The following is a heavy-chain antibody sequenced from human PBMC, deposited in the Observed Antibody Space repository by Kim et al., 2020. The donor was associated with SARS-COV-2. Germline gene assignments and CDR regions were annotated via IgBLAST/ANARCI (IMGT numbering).Heavy chain of an antibody. Sequence: PSLQSRLTISVDTSKNQFSMRLSSVTAADTAVYFCAKCYNSVYFSFFSFWGQGTLITVSS. CDR3: AKCYNSVYFSFFSF. V-gene: IGHV4-39*01. J-gene: IGHJ4*02. D-gene: IGHD2-8*01.